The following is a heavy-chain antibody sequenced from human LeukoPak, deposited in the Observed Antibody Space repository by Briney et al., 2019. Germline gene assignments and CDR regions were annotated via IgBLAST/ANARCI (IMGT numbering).Heavy chain of an antibody. D-gene: IGHD3-10*01. J-gene: IGHJ1*01. V-gene: IGHV1-69*13. CDR3: ARGGSGSYYNLEYFQH. CDR1: GYIYTSYG. CDR2: IIPIFGTA. Sequence: EASVKVSCKASGYIYTSYGINWVRQAPGQGLEWMGGIIPIFGTANYAQKFQGRVTITADESTSTAYMELSSLRSEDTAVYYCARGGSGSYYNLEYFQHWGQGTLVTVSS.